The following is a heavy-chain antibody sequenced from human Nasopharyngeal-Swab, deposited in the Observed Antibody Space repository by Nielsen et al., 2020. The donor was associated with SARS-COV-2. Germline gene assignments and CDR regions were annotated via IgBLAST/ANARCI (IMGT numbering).Heavy chain of an antibody. D-gene: IGHD6-13*01. J-gene: IGHJ6*02. CDR1: GYTFTSYD. Sequence: ASVKVSCKASGYTFTSYDINWVRQATGQGLEWMGLMNTNSGNTGYAQKFQGRVTMTRNTSIRTAYMELSSLRSEDTAVYYCAREGQQLVLDYYGMDVWVQGTTVTVSS. CDR2: MNTNSGNT. CDR3: AREGQQLVLDYYGMDV. V-gene: IGHV1-8*01.